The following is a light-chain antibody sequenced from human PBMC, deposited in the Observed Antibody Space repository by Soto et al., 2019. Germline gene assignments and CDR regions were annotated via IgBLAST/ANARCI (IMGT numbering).Light chain of an antibody. CDR2: GAS. CDR3: HQYDNWPET. Sequence: ETVMTQSPAILSVSPGERATLSCRASQSVNSDLAWYQQKPGQAPRLLIYGASTGATGIPARFSGSGSGTEFTLTISSLQSEDFAVYYCHQYDNWPETFGQGTKVDIK. CDR1: QSVNSD. J-gene: IGKJ1*01. V-gene: IGKV3-15*01.